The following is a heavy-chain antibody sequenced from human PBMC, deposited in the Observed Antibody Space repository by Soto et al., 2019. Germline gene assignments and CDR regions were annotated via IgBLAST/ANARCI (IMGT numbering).Heavy chain of an antibody. J-gene: IGHJ3*02. D-gene: IGHD1-26*01. V-gene: IGHV1-24*01. Sequence: ASVKVSCKVSGFTLTELSMHWARQAPGKGLEWMGGFDPEDGETIYAQKFQGRVTMTEDTSTDTAYMELSSLRSEDTAVYYCATSLVVLGHAFDIWGQGTMVTVSS. CDR1: GFTLTELS. CDR3: ATSLVVLGHAFDI. CDR2: FDPEDGET.